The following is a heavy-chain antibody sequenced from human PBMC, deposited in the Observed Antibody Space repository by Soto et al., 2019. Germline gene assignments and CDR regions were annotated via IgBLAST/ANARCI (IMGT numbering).Heavy chain of an antibody. CDR1: GGSISSYY. D-gene: IGHD3-3*01. J-gene: IGHJ3*02. Sequence: PSETLSLTCTVSGGSISSYYWSWIRQPPGKGLEWIGYIYYSGSTNYNPSLKSRVTISVDTSKNQFSLKLSSVTAADTAVYYCATLSETYYDFWSGYPSESDAFDIWGQGTMVTVSS. CDR2: IYYSGST. V-gene: IGHV4-59*01. CDR3: ATLSETYYDFWSGYPSESDAFDI.